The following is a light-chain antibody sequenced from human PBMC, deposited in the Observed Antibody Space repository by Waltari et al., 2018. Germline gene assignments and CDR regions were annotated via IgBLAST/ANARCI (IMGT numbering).Light chain of an antibody. Sequence: QSALTQPPSVSGSPGQSVTISCTGTSSDGGGYNYVSWYQQHPGKAPKLMIYDFSKRPSGVPDRCSGTKSGNTASLTISGLQAEDEAAYYCCSYVDPYTVGFGGGTKLTVL. J-gene: IGLJ2*01. CDR2: DFS. V-gene: IGLV2-11*01. CDR1: SSDGGGYNY. CDR3: CSYVDPYTVG.